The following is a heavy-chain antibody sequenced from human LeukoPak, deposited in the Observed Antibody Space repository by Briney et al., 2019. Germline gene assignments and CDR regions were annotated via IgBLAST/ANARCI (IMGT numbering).Heavy chain of an antibody. Sequence: GGSLRLSCAASGFTFSSYAMSWVRQAPGKGLEWVSAISGSGGSTYYADSVRGRFTISRDNSKNTLYLQMSSLRAEDTALYYCAKATETQFVRLSFDSWGQGTLVTVSS. CDR2: ISGSGGST. V-gene: IGHV3-23*01. CDR3: AKATETQFVRLSFDS. J-gene: IGHJ4*02. D-gene: IGHD1-14*01. CDR1: GFTFSSYA.